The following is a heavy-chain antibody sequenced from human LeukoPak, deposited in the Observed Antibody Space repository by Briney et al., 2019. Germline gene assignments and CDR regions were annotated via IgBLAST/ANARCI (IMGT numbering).Heavy chain of an antibody. J-gene: IGHJ4*02. CDR2: INPNSGGT. V-gene: IGHV1-2*04. D-gene: IGHD3-10*01. Sequence: ASVKVSCKASGYTFTGYYVHWVRQAPGQGLEWMGWINPNSGGTNSAQMFQGWVIMTRDTSISTAYMELTKLSSDDTAVYYCARDRVVRGVVDYWGQGTLVTVSS. CDR1: GYTFTGYY. CDR3: ARDRVVRGVVDY.